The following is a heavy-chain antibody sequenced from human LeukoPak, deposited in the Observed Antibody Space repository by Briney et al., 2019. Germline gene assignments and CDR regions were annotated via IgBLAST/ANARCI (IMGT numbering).Heavy chain of an antibody. D-gene: IGHD3-10*01. V-gene: IGHV3-30*02. CDR3: AKSSIRITMVRGVMRLPDY. Sequence: GGSLRLSCAASGFTFSSYGMHWVRQAPGKGLEWVAFIRYDGSNKYYADSVKGRFTISRDNSKNTLYLQMNSLRAEDTAVYYCAKSSIRITMVRGVMRLPDYWGQGTLVTVSS. CDR2: IRYDGSNK. J-gene: IGHJ4*02. CDR1: GFTFSSYG.